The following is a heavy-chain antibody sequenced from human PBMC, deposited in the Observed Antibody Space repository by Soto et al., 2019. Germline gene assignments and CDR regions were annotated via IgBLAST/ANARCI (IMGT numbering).Heavy chain of an antibody. J-gene: IGHJ5*02. CDR3: TRYTRVPDH. Sequence: GGSLRLSCAASGFTFSDYYMSWIRQTPGKGLEWLSYISPTSADTGYADSVKGRFTISRDNTDRSLHLQMNGLRVEDTAVYYCTRYTRVPDHWGQGTLVTVSS. D-gene: IGHD1-1*01. V-gene: IGHV3-11*06. CDR2: ISPTSADT. CDR1: GFTFSDYY.